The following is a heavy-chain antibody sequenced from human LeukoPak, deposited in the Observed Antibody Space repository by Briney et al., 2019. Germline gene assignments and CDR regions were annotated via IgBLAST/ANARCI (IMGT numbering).Heavy chain of an antibody. CDR3: AIREGGGWCGNFDY. J-gene: IGHJ4*02. V-gene: IGHV1-18*01. CDR2: SSAYNGNT. Sequence: ASVKVSCKASGYTFTSYGISWVRQAPGQGLEWMGWSSAYNGNTNYAQKLQDRVTMTTDTSTSTAYMEMRRLRSDDTAVYYCAIREGGGWCGNFDYWGQGTLVTVSS. D-gene: IGHD6-19*01. CDR1: GYTFTSYG.